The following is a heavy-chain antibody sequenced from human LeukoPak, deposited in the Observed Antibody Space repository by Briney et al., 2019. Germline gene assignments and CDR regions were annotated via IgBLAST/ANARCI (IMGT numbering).Heavy chain of an antibody. Sequence: SETLSLTCTVSGGSTSSSFWSWIRQAPGKGLEWIGYIYYSGSTNYNPSLKSRVTISVDTSKNQFSLKLTSVTAADTALYYCARAKLKPIPRYYFDYWGQGTLVTVSS. CDR1: GGSTSSSF. CDR3: ARAKLKPIPRYYFDY. V-gene: IGHV4-59*08. D-gene: IGHD2-21*01. J-gene: IGHJ4*02. CDR2: IYYSGST.